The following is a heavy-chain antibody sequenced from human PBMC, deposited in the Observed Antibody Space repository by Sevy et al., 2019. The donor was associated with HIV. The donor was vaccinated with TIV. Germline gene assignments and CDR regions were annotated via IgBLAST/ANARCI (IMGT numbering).Heavy chain of an antibody. Sequence: GGSLRLSCAVSGFSFDSYGMTWVRQAPGKGLEWVSAISGSGTRTYYADSVKGRFIISRDNSKNTLDLQMNSLRAEDTVIYYWGEGGGGHYDPDEIAYYFYYYNMDVWGKGTTVTVSS. CDR3: GEGGGGHYDPDEIAYYFYYYNMDV. J-gene: IGHJ6*03. CDR2: ISGSGTRT. V-gene: IGHV3-23*01. D-gene: IGHD3-22*01. CDR1: GFSFDSYG.